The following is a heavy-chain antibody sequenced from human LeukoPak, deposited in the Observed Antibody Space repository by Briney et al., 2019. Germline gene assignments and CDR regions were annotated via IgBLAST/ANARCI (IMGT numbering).Heavy chain of an antibody. V-gene: IGHV4-59*01. D-gene: IGHD5-18*01. CDR2: IYYSGST. J-gene: IGHJ5*02. CDR1: GGSISSYY. CDR3: ARDLGRYSYGLGPWFDP. Sequence: TASETLSLTCTVPGGSISSYYWSWIRQPPGKGLEWIGYIYYSGSTNYNPSLKSRVTISVDTSKNQFSLKLSSVTAADTAVYYCARDLGRYSYGLGPWFDPWGQGTLVTVSS.